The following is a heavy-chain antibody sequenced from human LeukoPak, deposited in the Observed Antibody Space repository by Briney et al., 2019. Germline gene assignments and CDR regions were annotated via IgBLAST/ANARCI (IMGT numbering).Heavy chain of an antibody. Sequence: SETLSLTCTVSGGSISSSSYYWGWIRQPPGKGLEWIGNIYYSGSTYYNPSLKSRVTISVDTSKNQFSLKLSSVTAADTAVYYCARDRYYYGMDVWGQGTTVTVSS. CDR1: GGSISSSSYY. V-gene: IGHV4-39*07. CDR3: ARDRYYYGMDV. J-gene: IGHJ6*02. CDR2: IYYSGST.